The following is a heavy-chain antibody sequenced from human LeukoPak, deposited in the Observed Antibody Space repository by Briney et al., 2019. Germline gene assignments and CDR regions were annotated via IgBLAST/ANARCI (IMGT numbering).Heavy chain of an antibody. CDR1: GGSISSYY. V-gene: IGHV4-59*08. J-gene: IGHJ4*02. CDR2: IYYSGST. D-gene: IGHD3-10*01. Sequence: SETLSLTCTVSGGSISSYYWSWIRQPPGKGLEWIGYIYYSGSTNYNPSLKSRVTISVDTSKNQFSLKLSSVTAADTAVYYCARRGYYGSGYYLDYWGQGTLVTVSS. CDR3: ARRGYYGSGYYLDY.